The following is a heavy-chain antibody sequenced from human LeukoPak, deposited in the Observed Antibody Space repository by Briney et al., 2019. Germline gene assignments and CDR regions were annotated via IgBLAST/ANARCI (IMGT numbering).Heavy chain of an antibody. Sequence: SETLSLTCTVSGGSISSYYWSWIRQPPGKGLEWIGYIYYSGSTNYNPSLKSRVTISVDTSKKQFSLKLSSVTAADTAVYYCARDLGVAAAGIGAFDIWGQGTMVTVSS. V-gene: IGHV4-59*01. CDR1: GGSISSYY. D-gene: IGHD6-13*01. CDR3: ARDLGVAAAGIGAFDI. CDR2: IYYSGST. J-gene: IGHJ3*02.